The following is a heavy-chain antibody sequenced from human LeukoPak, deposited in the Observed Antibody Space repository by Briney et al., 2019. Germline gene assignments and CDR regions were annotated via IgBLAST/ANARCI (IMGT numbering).Heavy chain of an antibody. V-gene: IGHV4-39*01. CDR2: IYYSGST. D-gene: IGHD2-15*01. J-gene: IGHJ4*02. CDR3: ARGYCSGGSCYAQPNFDY. CDR1: GGSISSCSYY. Sequence: PSETLSLTCTVSGGSISSCSYYWGWIRQPPGKGLEWIGSIYYSGSTYYNPSLKSLVTISVDTSKNQFSLKLSSVTAADTAVYYCARGYCSGGSCYAQPNFDYWGQGTLVTVSS.